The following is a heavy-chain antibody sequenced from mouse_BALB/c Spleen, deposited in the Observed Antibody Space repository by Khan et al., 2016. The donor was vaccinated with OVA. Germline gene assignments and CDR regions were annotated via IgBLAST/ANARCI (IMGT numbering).Heavy chain of an antibody. CDR1: GFSLTSYG. D-gene: IGHD1-1*02. Sequence: VKLLESGPGLVQPSQSLSITCTVSGFSLTSYGVHWVRQSPGKGLEWLGMIWSSGSTDYNATFISRLSISKDNYKSQVFFKMNSLQANDTAIYYCARNRNGYFDYWGQGTTLTVSS. CDR3: ARNRNGYFDY. J-gene: IGHJ2*01. V-gene: IGHV2-2*02. CDR2: IWSSGST.